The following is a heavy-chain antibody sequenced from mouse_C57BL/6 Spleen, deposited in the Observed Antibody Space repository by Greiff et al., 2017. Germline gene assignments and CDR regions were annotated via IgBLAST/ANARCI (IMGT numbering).Heavy chain of an antibody. CDR1: GYTFTSYW. CDR3: ARGDDYAFDY. J-gene: IGHJ2*01. CDR2: IYPGSGST. Sequence: VQLQQPGAELVKPGASVKMSCKASGYTFTSYWITWVKQRPGQGLEWIGDIYPGSGSTNYNEKFKSKATLTVEPSSSTAYMQLSSLTSEDSAVYYCARGDDYAFDYWGQGTTLTVSS. V-gene: IGHV1-55*01. D-gene: IGHD2-4*01.